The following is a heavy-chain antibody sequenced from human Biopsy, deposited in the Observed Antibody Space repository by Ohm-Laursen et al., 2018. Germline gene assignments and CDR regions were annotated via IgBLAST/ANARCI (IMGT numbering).Heavy chain of an antibody. D-gene: IGHD2-15*01. CDR2: IIPLIGLT. CDR3: ARDCNGDNCGVDF. CDR1: GGTSSNFA. J-gene: IGHJ4*02. V-gene: IGHV1-69*04. Sequence: SSVKVSCKASGGTSSNFAINWVRQAPGQGLECMRRIIPLIGLTNYAQKFQGRVTITADKFTNTVYMELSSLRSDDTAVYFCARDCNGDNCGVDFWGQGTLVTVS.